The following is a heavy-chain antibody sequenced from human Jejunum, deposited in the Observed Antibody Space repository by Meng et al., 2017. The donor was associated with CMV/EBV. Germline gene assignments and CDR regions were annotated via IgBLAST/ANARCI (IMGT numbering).Heavy chain of an antibody. J-gene: IGHJ5*02. Sequence: TNSMTWVRTAQGKGLEWVSIIYSGDTTYYADSVTGRFTISRDHSKNTLSLQMNSLRAEDTAVYYCARLRVSCSSTSCYPNWFDPWGQGTRVTVSS. D-gene: IGHD2-2*01. CDR1: TNS. CDR3: ARLRVSCSSTSCYPNWFDP. V-gene: IGHV3-53*01. CDR2: IYSGDTT.